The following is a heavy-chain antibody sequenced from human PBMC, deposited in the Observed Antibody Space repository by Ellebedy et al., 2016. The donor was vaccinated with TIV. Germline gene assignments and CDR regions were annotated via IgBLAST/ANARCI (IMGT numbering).Heavy chain of an antibody. V-gene: IGHV3-43*01. Sequence: GGSLRPSXAASGFTFGDYNMHWVRQPPGEGLESVCIIAWDGSSSRCADSVKGRFTISRDNRENSLFLQMHSLRTEDTALYYCAKDAPNGSIDNWGQGTLVTVSS. J-gene: IGHJ4*02. CDR2: IAWDGSSS. CDR1: GFTFGDYN. CDR3: AKDAPNGSIDN. D-gene: IGHD6-13*01.